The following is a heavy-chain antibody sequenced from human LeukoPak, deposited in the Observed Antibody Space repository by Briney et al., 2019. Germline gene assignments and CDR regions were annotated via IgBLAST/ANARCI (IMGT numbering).Heavy chain of an antibody. J-gene: IGHJ5*02. CDR2: INHSGST. CDR1: GGSFSGYY. V-gene: IGHV4-34*01. CDR3: ARGIRRYCSSTSCPLRWFDP. D-gene: IGHD2-2*01. Sequence: SETLSLTCAVYGGSFSGYYWRWIRQPPGKGLEWMGEINHSGSTNYNPSLKSRVTISVDTSKNQFSLKLSSVTAADTAVYYCARGIRRYCSSTSCPLRWFDPWGQGTLVTVSS.